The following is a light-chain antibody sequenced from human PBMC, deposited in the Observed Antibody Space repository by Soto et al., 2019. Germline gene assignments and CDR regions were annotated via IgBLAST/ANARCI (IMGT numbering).Light chain of an antibody. CDR3: SSYTSSSPYV. J-gene: IGLJ1*01. CDR1: SSDVGGYNY. V-gene: IGLV2-14*01. CDR2: EVS. Sequence: QSALTQPASVSGSPGQSITISCTGTSSDVGGYNYVSWYQQYPGKAPKLMIYEVSNRPSGVSNRFSGSKSGNTASLTISGLQAEDEADYYCSSYTSSSPYVFGTGTKGTVL.